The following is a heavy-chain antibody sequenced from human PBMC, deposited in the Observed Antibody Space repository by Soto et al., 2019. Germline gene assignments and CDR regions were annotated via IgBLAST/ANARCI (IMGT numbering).Heavy chain of an antibody. CDR2: IYHSGST. J-gene: IGHJ4*02. CDR3: ARERLGSSWYYFDY. V-gene: IGHV4-4*02. Sequence: PSETLSLTCAVSGGSISSSNWWSWVRQPPGKGLEWIGEIYHSGSTNYNPSLKSRVTISVDKSKNQFSLKLSSVTAADTAVYYCARERLGSSWYYFDYWGQGTLVTVSS. D-gene: IGHD6-13*01. CDR1: GGSISSSNW.